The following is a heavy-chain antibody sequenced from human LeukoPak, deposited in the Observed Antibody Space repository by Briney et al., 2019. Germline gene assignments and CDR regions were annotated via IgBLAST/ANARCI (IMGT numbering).Heavy chain of an antibody. CDR2: ISWNSGSI. D-gene: IGHD1-26*01. CDR3: AKEWIGSGYFDY. J-gene: IGHJ4*02. CDR1: GFTFDDYA. V-gene: IGHV3-9*01. Sequence: GGSLRLSCAASGFTFDDYAMHWVRHAPGKGLEWVSGISWNSGSIVYADSVKGRFTISRDNSKNTLYLQMNSLRAEDTAVYYCAKEWIGSGYFDYWGQGTLVTVSS.